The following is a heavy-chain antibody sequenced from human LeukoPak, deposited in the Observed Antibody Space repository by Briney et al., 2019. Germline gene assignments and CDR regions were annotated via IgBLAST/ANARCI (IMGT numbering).Heavy chain of an antibody. Sequence: GGSLRLSCAASGFTFSNYWMSWVRQAPGKGLEWVANIKQDGSEKYYVDSVKGRFTISRDNAKNSLYVQMNSLRAEDTAVYYCARYHSAWDLHYWGQGTLVTVSS. V-gene: IGHV3-7*01. CDR3: ARYHSAWDLHY. CDR1: GFTFSNYW. CDR2: IKQDGSEK. J-gene: IGHJ4*02. D-gene: IGHD6-19*01.